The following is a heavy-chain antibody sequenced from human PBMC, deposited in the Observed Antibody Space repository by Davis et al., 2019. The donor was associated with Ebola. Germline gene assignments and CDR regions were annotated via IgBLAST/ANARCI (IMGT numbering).Heavy chain of an antibody. J-gene: IGHJ4*02. V-gene: IGHV1-18*01. D-gene: IGHD5-12*01. CDR3: ARGQIGYSGRFRFDS. CDR2: ISVYNGNT. CDR1: GYTFTSYG. Sequence: AASVKVSCKASGYTFTSYGISWVRQAPGQGLEWMGWISVYNGNTKYAQKLQGRVTMTTDTSTSTAYIELSGLTSEDTDLYFCARGQIGYSGRFRFDSWGQGTLVTVSS.